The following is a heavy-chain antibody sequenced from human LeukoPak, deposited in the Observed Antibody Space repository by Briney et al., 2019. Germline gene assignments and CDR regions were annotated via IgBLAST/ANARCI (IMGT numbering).Heavy chain of an antibody. CDR1: GFTFSSYG. Sequence: GGSLRLSCAASGFTFSSYGMSWVRQAPGKGLEWVSAISGSGGSTYYADSVNGRFTISRDNAENSLYLQMHSLRAEDTAVYYCAREHHFYHMDAWGEGTTVTVSS. J-gene: IGHJ6*03. CDR2: ISGSGGST. CDR3: AREHHFYHMDA. V-gene: IGHV3-23*01.